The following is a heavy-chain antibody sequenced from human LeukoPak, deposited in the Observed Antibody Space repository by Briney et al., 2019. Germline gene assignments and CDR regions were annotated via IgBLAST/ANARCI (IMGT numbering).Heavy chain of an antibody. CDR3: AKWSMSGRYAFDI. V-gene: IGHV3-23*01. D-gene: IGHD3-3*01. CDR2: ISGSGGST. J-gene: IGHJ3*02. CDR1: GFTFSSYA. Sequence: PGGSLRLSCATSGFTFSSYAMSWVRQAPGKGLEWVSAISGSGGSTYYADSVKGRFTISRDNSKNTLYLQMNSLRAEDTAVYYCAKWSMSGRYAFDIWGQGTMVTVSS.